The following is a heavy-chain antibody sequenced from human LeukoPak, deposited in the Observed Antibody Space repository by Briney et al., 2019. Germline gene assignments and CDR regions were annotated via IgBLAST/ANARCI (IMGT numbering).Heavy chain of an antibody. CDR2: ISSSSSTI. D-gene: IGHD3-3*01. CDR3: ARDASAYY. Sequence: GGSLRLSCAASGFTFSSYSMNWVRQAPGKGLEWVSYISSSSSTIYYADSVKGRFTISRGNAKRSLYLQMDSLRAEDTAVYYCARDASAYYWGQGTLVTVSS. CDR1: GFTFSSYS. J-gene: IGHJ4*02. V-gene: IGHV3-48*04.